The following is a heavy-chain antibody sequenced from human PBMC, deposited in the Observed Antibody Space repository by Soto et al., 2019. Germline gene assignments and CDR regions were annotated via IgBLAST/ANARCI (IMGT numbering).Heavy chain of an antibody. D-gene: IGHD1-26*01. CDR2: ISGHGGTT. V-gene: IGHV3-23*01. J-gene: IGHJ6*03. CDR3: AKRGIVGNPYYYYFYMDA. CDR1: GFVFSTYA. Sequence: EVQLLESGGGSVQPGGSLRLSCAASGFVFSTYAMSWVRQAPGKGLEWVSSISGHGGTTYYADSVKGRFTVSRDKSTKTLFLQMDSLRAEDTAVYYCAKRGIVGNPYYYYFYMDAWGRGTTVIVSS.